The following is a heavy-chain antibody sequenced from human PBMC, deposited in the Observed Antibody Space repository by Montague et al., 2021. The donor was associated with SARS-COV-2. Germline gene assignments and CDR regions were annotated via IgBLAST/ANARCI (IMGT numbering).Heavy chain of an antibody. Sequence: SETLSLTCAVYGGSFSGYYWSWIRQPPGKGLEWIGEINHSGSTNYNPSLKSRVTISVDTSKNQFPLKLSSVTAVDTAVYYCARVRYYGSGTSLGMDVWGQGTTVTVSS. CDR3: ARVRYYGSGTSLGMDV. CDR2: INHSGST. D-gene: IGHD3-10*01. J-gene: IGHJ6*02. CDR1: GGSFSGYY. V-gene: IGHV4-34*01.